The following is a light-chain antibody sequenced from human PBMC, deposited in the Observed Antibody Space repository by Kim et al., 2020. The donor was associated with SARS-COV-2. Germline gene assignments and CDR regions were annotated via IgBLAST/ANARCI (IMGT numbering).Light chain of an antibody. J-gene: IGLJ7*01. V-gene: IGLV6-57*03. CDR2: GDN. CDR3: QSYDRDNTV. CDR1: SGFITSAY. Sequence: NFMLTQPHSVSESPGKTVTISCTRSSGFITSAYVQWYQQRPGGAPLTVIYGDNQRPSGVPDRFSGSIDSSSNSASLSISGLTTEDEADYYCQSYDRDNTVFGAGTQLTVL.